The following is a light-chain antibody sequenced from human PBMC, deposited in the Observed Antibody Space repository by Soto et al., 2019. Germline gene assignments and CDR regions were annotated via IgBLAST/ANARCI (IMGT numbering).Light chain of an antibody. CDR1: SSDVGAYNY. CDR2: EVI. CDR3: SSYAGSLYV. J-gene: IGLJ1*01. V-gene: IGLV2-8*01. Sequence: QSALTQPPSASGSPGQSVTISCTGTSSDVGAYNYVSWYQQHPGKAPKLMIYEVIKRPSGVPDRFSGSKSGNTASLTVSGLHAEDEADYYCSSYAGSLYVFGTGTKVTVL.